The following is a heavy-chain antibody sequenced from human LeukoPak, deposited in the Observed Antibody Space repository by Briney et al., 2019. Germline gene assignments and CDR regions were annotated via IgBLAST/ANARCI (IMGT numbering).Heavy chain of an antibody. CDR1: GFTVSSNY. CDR2: IYSGGST. Sequence: GGSLRLSCAASGFTVSSNYMSWVRQAPEKGLEWVSVIYSGGSTCYADSVKGRFTISRDNSKNTLYLQMNSLRAEDTAVYYCARLYYYDSSGSFDYWGQGTLVTVSS. D-gene: IGHD3-22*01. CDR3: ARLYYYDSSGSFDY. J-gene: IGHJ4*02. V-gene: IGHV3-53*01.